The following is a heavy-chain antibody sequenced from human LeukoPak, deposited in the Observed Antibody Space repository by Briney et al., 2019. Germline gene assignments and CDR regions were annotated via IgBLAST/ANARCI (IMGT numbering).Heavy chain of an antibody. CDR2: IYYSGST. D-gene: IGHD4-17*01. CDR3: ARDRLTTFLSRYGMDV. CDR1: GGSISSGDYY. V-gene: IGHV4-30-4*01. J-gene: IGHJ6*02. Sequence: SETLSLTCTVSGGSISSGDYYWSWIRQPPGKGLEWIGYIYYSGSTYYNPSLKSRVTISVDTSKNQFSLKLSSVTAADTAVYYCARDRLTTFLSRYGMDVWGQGTTVTVSS.